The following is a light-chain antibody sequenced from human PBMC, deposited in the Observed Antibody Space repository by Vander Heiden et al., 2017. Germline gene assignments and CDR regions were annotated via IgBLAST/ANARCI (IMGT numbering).Light chain of an antibody. Sequence: EIVLTQSPGTLSLSPGERATLSCRASQSVSSAYLAWYQQKPGQAPRLLIYGASSRATGIQDRFSGSESGTDFTLTISRLEPEDFAVYYCQQDGSSPWTFGQGTKVEMK. V-gene: IGKV3-20*01. J-gene: IGKJ1*01. CDR2: GAS. CDR1: QSVSSAY. CDR3: QQDGSSPWT.